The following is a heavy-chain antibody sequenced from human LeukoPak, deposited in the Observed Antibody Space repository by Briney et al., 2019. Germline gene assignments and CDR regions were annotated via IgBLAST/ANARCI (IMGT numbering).Heavy chain of an antibody. CDR1: GDSVSSKSAA. CDR3: ARLGSGSNY. D-gene: IGHD3-10*01. J-gene: IGHJ4*02. Sequence: SQTLSLTCASSGDSVSSKSAAWNWIRQSPSRGLEWLGRTYYRSKWYTEYAVSVKSRITINPDTSKSQFSLQLSSVNPEDTAVYYCARLGSGSNYWGQGTLVTVSS. V-gene: IGHV6-1*01. CDR2: TYYRSKWYT.